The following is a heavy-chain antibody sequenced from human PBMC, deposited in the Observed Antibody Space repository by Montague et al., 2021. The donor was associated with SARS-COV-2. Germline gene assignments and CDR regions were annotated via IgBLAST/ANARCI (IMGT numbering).Heavy chain of an antibody. CDR1: GFTVSSNY. CDR2: IYAGGTT. D-gene: IGHD2-15*01. V-gene: IGHV3-66*01. J-gene: IGHJ3*02. Sequence: SLRLSCAASGFTVSSNYMSWVRQAPGQGLEWVSVIYAGGTTYYADSMKGRFTISRDNSKNTLYLQMNSLRAEDTAVYYCARGGGRDAFDIWGQGTMVTVSS. CDR3: ARGGGRDAFDI.